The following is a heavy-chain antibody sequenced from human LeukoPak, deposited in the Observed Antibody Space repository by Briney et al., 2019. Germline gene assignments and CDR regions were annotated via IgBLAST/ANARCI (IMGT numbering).Heavy chain of an antibody. V-gene: IGHV1-18*01. CDR3: ARGRSYGGYDAFDI. D-gene: IGHD5-18*01. Sequence: ASVKVSCKASGYTFTSHGISWVRQAPGQGLEWMGWINTYIGNTNYAQKFQGRVTVTTDTSTSTAYMELRSLRSDDTAVYYCARGRSYGGYDAFDIWGQGTMVTVSS. CDR1: GYTFTSHG. CDR2: INTYIGNT. J-gene: IGHJ3*02.